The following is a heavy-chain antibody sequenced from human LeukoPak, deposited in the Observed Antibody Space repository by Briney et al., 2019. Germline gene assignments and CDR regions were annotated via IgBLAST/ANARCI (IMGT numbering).Heavy chain of an antibody. CDR2: ICGSGGCT. CDR3: ASTPFYDYVWGSYRYRGLFDN. J-gene: IGHJ4*02. V-gene: IGHV3-23*01. D-gene: IGHD3-16*02. CDR1: GFTFSTYA. Sequence: GGSLRLSCAASGFTFSTYAMSWVRQAPGRGLEWVSGICGSGGCTYYADSVKGRFTISRDNSKNTLYLQMNSLRAEDTAVYYCASTPFYDYVWGSYRYRGLFDNWGQGTPVSVSS.